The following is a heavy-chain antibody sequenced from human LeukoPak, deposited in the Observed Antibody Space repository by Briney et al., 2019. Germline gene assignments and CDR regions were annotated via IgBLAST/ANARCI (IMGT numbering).Heavy chain of an antibody. CDR3: RGGSYVGGYDY. CDR2: IYHSGST. V-gene: IGHV4-38-2*01. J-gene: IGHJ4*02. D-gene: IGHD1-26*01. CDR1: GYSISSGYY. Sequence: SETLSLTCAVSGYSISSGYYWGWIRQPPGKGLEWIGSIYHSGSTYYNPSLKSRVTISVDTSKNQFPLKLSSVTAADTAVYYCRGGSYVGGYDYWGQGTLVTVSS.